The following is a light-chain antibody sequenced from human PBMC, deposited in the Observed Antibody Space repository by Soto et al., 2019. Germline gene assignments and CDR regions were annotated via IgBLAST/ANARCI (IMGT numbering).Light chain of an antibody. J-gene: IGKJ4*01. Sequence: EIVLTQSPGTLSLSPGERATLSCRASQSVTSSYLAWYQQTPGQAPRLLIYGASSRATGIPDRFSGSGSGTDFTLTISRLEPEDVAVYYCQQYGSSPGLTFGGGTKVEIK. CDR3: QQYGSSPGLT. CDR2: GAS. CDR1: QSVTSSY. V-gene: IGKV3-20*01.